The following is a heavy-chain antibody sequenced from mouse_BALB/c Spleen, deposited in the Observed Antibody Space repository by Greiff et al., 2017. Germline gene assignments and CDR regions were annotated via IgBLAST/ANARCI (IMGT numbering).Heavy chain of an antibody. V-gene: IGHV1-14*01. CDR2: INPYNDGT. Sequence: VQLQQSGPELVKPGASVKMSCKASGYTFTSYVMHWVKQKPGQGLEWIGCINPYNDGTKYNEKFKGKATLTSDKSSSTAYMELSSLTSEDSAVYYCAREGDGNYDFDYWGQGTTLTVSS. CDR3: AREGDGNYDFDY. J-gene: IGHJ2*01. CDR1: GYTFTSYV. D-gene: IGHD2-1*01.